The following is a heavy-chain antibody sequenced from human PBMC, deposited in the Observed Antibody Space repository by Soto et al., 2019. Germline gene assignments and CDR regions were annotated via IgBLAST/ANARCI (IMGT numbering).Heavy chain of an antibody. CDR2: IQSGGST. CDR3: ARVESKYYDFWSGYSWFDP. D-gene: IGHD3-3*01. Sequence: GGSLRLSCAASGFTVSSHYMNWVRQAPGKGLEWVSLIQSGGSTFYADSVKGRFTISRDNSKNTLYLQMNSLRAEDTAVYYCARVESKYYDFWSGYSWFDPWGQGTLVTVSS. V-gene: IGHV3-66*01. J-gene: IGHJ5*02. CDR1: GFTVSSHY.